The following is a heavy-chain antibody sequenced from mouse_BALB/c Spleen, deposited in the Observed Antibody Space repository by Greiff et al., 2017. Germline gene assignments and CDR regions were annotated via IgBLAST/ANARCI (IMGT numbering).Heavy chain of an antibody. D-gene: IGHD2-3*01. CDR3: TRADGSPYAMDY. J-gene: IGHJ4*01. Sequence: EVQLVESGGGLVKPGGSLKLSCAASGFTFSSYTMSWVRQTPEKRLEWVATISSGGSYTYYPDSVKGRFTISRDNAKNTLYLQMSSLKSEDTAMYYCTRADGSPYAMDYWGQGTSVTVSS. CDR1: GFTFSSYT. V-gene: IGHV5-6-4*01. CDR2: ISSGGSYT.